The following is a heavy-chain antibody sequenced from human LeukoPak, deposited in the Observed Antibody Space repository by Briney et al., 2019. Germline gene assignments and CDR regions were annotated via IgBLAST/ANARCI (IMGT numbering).Heavy chain of an antibody. D-gene: IGHD3-22*01. CDR3: ARASQDYDSSGYGF. CDR2: ISSSSSYI. CDR1: GFTFSSYS. V-gene: IGHV3-21*01. J-gene: IGHJ4*02. Sequence: PGGSLRLSCAASGFTFSSYSMNWVRQAPGKGLEWVSSISSSSSYIYYADSVKGRFTISRDNAKNSLYLQMNSLRAEDTAVYYCARASQDYDSSGYGFWGQGTLVTVSS.